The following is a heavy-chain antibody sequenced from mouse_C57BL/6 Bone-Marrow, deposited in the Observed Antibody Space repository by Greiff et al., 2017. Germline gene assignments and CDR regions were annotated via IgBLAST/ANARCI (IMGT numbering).Heavy chain of an antibody. CDR3: ARGNWAFDY. Sequence: QVQLQQPGAELVRPGSSVKLSCKASGYTFTSYWMHWVKQRPIQGLEWIGNIDPSDSGTHYNQKFKDKATLTVDKSSSTAYMQLSSLTSEDSAVYYCARGNWAFDYWGQGTTLTVSS. CDR1: GYTFTSYW. J-gene: IGHJ2*01. V-gene: IGHV1-52*01. CDR2: IDPSDSGT. D-gene: IGHD4-1*01.